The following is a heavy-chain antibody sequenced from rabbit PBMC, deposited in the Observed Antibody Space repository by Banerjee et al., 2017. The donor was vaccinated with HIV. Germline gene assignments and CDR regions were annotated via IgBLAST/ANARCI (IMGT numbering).Heavy chain of an antibody. CDR1: GFSFSSSYY. V-gene: IGHV1S40*01. CDR3: AREYDDFGDWRL. CDR2: IDTGSSGIT. Sequence: QSLEESGGDLVKPGASLTLTCTASGFSFSSSYYMCWVRQAPGKGLEWIGSIDTGSSGITYYASWAKGRFTISKTSSTTVTLQMTSLTAADTATYFCAREYDDFGDWRLWGPGTLV. D-gene: IGHD2-1*01. J-gene: IGHJ4*01.